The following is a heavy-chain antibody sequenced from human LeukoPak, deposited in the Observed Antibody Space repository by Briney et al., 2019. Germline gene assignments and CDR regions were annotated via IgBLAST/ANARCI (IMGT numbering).Heavy chain of an antibody. J-gene: IGHJ4*02. CDR3: ARARLWYGQRGAGFDY. CDR1: GFTLSSFW. V-gene: IGHV3-7*01. D-gene: IGHD2-15*01. Sequence: GGSLRLSCAASGFTLSSFWMGWVRQAPGRGLEWVANINQEGSERRYVDSVRGRFTISRDNAKNSLSLQMSSLRDEDTAVYYCARARLWYGQRGAGFDYWGQGTLVTVSS. CDR2: INQEGSER.